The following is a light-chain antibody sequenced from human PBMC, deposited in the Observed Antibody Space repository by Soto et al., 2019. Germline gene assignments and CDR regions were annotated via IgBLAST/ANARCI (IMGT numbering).Light chain of an antibody. J-gene: IGKJ1*01. CDR2: GAS. Sequence: ETVVTQSPATLSVSPGERATLSCRASQSVSSKLAWYQQKPGQAPRLLIYGASTRATGIPARFSGSGSGTEFTLTISSLQSEDFAVYYCQQYNNWPPVTFGQGTKVDI. CDR1: QSVSSK. CDR3: QQYNNWPPVT. V-gene: IGKV3-15*01.